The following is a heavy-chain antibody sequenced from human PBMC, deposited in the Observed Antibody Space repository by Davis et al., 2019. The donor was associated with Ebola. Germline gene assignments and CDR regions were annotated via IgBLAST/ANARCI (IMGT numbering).Heavy chain of an antibody. CDR3: ARLGTTYDY. Sequence: SETLSLTCTVSGGSISSSSYYWGWIRQPPGKGLEWIGSIYYSGSTYYNPSLKSRVTISVDTSKNQFSLKLSSVTAADTAVYYCARLGTTYDYWGQGTLVTVSS. D-gene: IGHD1-1*01. CDR1: GGSISSSSYY. CDR2: IYYSGST. J-gene: IGHJ4*02. V-gene: IGHV4-39*01.